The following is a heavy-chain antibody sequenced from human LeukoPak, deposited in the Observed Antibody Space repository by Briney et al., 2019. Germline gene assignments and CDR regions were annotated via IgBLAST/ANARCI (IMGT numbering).Heavy chain of an antibody. CDR1: GGSFSGYY. V-gene: IGHV4-34*01. Sequence: SETLSLTCAVYGGSFSGYYWGWIRQPPGKGLEWIGEINHSGSTNYNPSLKSRVTISVDTSKNQFSLKLSSVTAADTAVYYCASLYYDILTGYYSAWGQGTLVTVSS. CDR2: INHSGST. J-gene: IGHJ5*02. D-gene: IGHD3-9*01. CDR3: ASLYYDILTGYYSA.